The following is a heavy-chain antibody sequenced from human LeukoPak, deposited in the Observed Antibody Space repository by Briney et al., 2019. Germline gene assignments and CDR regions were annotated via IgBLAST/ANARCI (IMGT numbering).Heavy chain of an antibody. V-gene: IGHV4-34*01. CDR1: GGSFSGYY. J-gene: IGHJ5*02. CDR2: INHSGST. CDR3: ARDHCSSTSCSPSPWFDP. D-gene: IGHD2-2*01. Sequence: PSETLSLTCAVYGGSFSGYYWSWIRQPPGKGLEWIGEINHSGSTNYNPSLKSRVTMSVDTSKNQFSLKLSSVTAADTAVYYCARDHCSSTSCSPSPWFDPWGQGTLVTVSS.